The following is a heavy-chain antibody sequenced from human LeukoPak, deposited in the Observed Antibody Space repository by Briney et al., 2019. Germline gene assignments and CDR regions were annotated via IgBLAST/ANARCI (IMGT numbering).Heavy chain of an antibody. CDR2: ISGSGGST. V-gene: IGHV3-23*01. CDR3: AKSVYSSSWFAGDYFDY. J-gene: IGHJ4*02. Sequence: GGNLRLSCAAYGFTISSNAMSWVRQAPGQGLEWVSAISGSGGSTYYADSVKGRFTISRDNSKNTLYLQMNSLRAEDTAVYYCAKSVYSSSWFAGDYFDYWGQGTLVTVSS. D-gene: IGHD6-13*01. CDR1: GFTISSNA.